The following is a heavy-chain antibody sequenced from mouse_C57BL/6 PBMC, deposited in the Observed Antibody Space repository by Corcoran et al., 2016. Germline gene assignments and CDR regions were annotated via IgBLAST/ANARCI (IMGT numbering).Heavy chain of an antibody. V-gene: IGHV4-1*01. CDR1: GIDFSRYW. CDR3: ARNWDRYFDV. Sequence: EVKLLQSGGGLVQPGGSLKLSCAASGIDFSRYWMSWVRRAPGKGLEWIGEINPDSSTINYAPSLKDKFIISRDNAKNTLYLQMSKVRSEDTALDDWARNWDRYFDVWGTGTTVTVSS. D-gene: IGHD4-1*01. CDR2: INPDSSTI. J-gene: IGHJ1*03.